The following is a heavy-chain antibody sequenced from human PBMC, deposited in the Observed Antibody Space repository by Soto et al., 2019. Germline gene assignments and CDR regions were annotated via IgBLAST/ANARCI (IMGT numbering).Heavy chain of an antibody. CDR2: INPNSGGT. Sequence: ASVKVSFKASGYTFTGYYMHWVRQAPGQGLEWMGWINPNSGGTNYAQKFQGWVTMTRDTSISTAYMELSRLRSDDTAVYYCARDSTDILTNNWFDPWGQGTLVTVSS. CDR1: GYTFTGYY. V-gene: IGHV1-2*04. D-gene: IGHD3-9*01. J-gene: IGHJ5*02. CDR3: ARDSTDILTNNWFDP.